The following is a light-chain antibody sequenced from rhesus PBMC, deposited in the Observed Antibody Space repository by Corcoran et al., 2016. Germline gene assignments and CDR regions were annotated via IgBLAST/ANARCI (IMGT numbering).Light chain of an antibody. CDR2: AVS. CDR3: QHYYDNPLS. J-gene: IGKJ4*01. Sequence: DIQMTQSPSALSASIGDRVTISCWASQNIYSNLAWYQQKPGKAPKLLIFAVSSLQTGIPSRFSGSGSGTDFTLTINSLQPEDSAAYYCQHYYDNPLSFGGGTKVELK. CDR1: QNIYSN. V-gene: IGKV1S12*01.